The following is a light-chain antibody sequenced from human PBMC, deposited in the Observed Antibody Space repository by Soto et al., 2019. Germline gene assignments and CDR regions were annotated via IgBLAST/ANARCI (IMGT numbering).Light chain of an antibody. Sequence: EIVLTQSPATLSLSPGERATLSCRASQSIGNYLGWYQQKPGQAPRLLIYDASSRATGIPARFSGSGSGTDVTLTISSLEPEEFAIYYCQQSSNWPVTFGLGTRLEIK. CDR1: QSIGNY. V-gene: IGKV3-11*01. CDR3: QQSSNWPVT. J-gene: IGKJ5*01. CDR2: DAS.